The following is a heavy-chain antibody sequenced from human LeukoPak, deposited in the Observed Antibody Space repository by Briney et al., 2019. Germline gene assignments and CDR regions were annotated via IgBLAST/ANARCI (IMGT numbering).Heavy chain of an antibody. CDR3: ARHTGSWSGYFGPLRY. V-gene: IGHV4-39*01. J-gene: IGHJ4*02. Sequence: PSETPSLTCTLSGGSISSSSYYWGWIRQPPGKGLEWIGSIYYSGSTYYNPSLKSRVTISVDTSKNQFSLKLSSVTAADTAVYYCARHTGSWSGYFGPLRYWGQGTLVTVSS. CDR2: IYYSGST. CDR1: GGSISSSSYY. D-gene: IGHD3-3*01.